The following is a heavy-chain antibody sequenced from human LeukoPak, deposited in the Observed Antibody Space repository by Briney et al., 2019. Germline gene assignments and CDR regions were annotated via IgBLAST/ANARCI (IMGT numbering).Heavy chain of an antibody. J-gene: IGHJ3*02. CDR3: ARGGTYDI. V-gene: IGHV3-7*01. CDR1: GFTFGRYW. Sequence: GGSLRLSCVASGFTFGRYWMTWFRQAPGKGLEWVANMKQDGSQKNYVDSVKGRFTISRDNAKKSLYLQMNSLRGEDTAVYYCARGGTYDIWGQGTRVTVSS. CDR2: MKQDGSQK.